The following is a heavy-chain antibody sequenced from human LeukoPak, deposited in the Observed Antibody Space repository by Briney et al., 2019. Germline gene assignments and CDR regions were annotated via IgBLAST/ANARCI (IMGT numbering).Heavy chain of an antibody. V-gene: IGHV3-23*01. J-gene: IGHJ4*02. CDR3: AKDGGPGTVTTTLVDY. D-gene: IGHD4-17*01. Sequence: GGSLRLSCAASGFTFSSYAMSWVRQAPGKGPEWVSAISGSGGSTYYADSVKGRFTISRDNSKNTLYLQMNSLRAEDTAVYYCAKDGGPGTVTTTLVDYWGQGTLVTVSS. CDR2: ISGSGGST. CDR1: GFTFSSYA.